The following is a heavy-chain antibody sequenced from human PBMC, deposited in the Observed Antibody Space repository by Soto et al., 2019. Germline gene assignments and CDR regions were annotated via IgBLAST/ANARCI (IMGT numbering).Heavy chain of an antibody. J-gene: IGHJ4*02. CDR2: ISSSSSYI. CDR1: GFTFSSYS. Sequence: GGSLRLSCAASGFTFSSYSMNWVRRAPGKGLEWVSSISSSSSYIYYADSVKGRFTISRDNAKNSLYLQMNSLRADDTAVYYCARDPDDGSPDYWGQGTLVTVSS. CDR3: ARDPDDGSPDY. D-gene: IGHD3-10*01. V-gene: IGHV3-21*01.